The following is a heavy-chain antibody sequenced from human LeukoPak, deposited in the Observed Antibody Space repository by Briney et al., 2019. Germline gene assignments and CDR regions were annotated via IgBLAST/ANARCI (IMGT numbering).Heavy chain of an antibody. J-gene: IGHJ4*02. Sequence: GSLRLSCAASGFTFRSYVMSWVRQAPGKGLEWVSSISSSSSYIYYGDSVQGRFTISRDNAKNSLFLQMNSLGAEDTAVYYCAREEDYPYFDNWGQGTLVTVSS. V-gene: IGHV3-21*01. CDR3: AREEDYPYFDN. CDR1: GFTFRSYV. CDR2: ISSSSSYI. D-gene: IGHD3-16*01.